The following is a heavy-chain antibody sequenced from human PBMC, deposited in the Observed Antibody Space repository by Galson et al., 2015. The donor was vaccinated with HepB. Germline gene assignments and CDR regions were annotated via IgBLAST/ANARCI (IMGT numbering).Heavy chain of an antibody. D-gene: IGHD2-2*02. CDR1: GYTFTSYY. V-gene: IGHV1-46*01. J-gene: IGHJ4*02. Sequence: VKVSCKASGYTFTSYYMHWVRQAPGQGLEWMGIINPSGGSTSYAQKFQGRVTMTRDMSTSTVYMELSSLRSEDAAVYYCAREGAVPAAIWYAVDYWGQGTLVTVSS. CDR2: INPSGGST. CDR3: AREGAVPAAIWYAVDY.